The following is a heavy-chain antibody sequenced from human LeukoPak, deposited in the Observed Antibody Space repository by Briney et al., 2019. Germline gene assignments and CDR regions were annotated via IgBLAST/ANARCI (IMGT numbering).Heavy chain of an antibody. CDR1: RGSISMGDYY. CDR3: ARLYCSGGSCYSDY. Sequence: SETLSLTCTVSRGSISMGDYYCSWISQPPRKCLVCIGYIYYSGSTYYKTSFKAGPTLSEDTSRNQFFLKLTSLTAATTAIYYCARLYCSGGSCYSDYWGQGTLVTVSS. D-gene: IGHD2-15*01. V-gene: IGHV4-30-4*01. J-gene: IGHJ4*02. CDR2: IYYSGST.